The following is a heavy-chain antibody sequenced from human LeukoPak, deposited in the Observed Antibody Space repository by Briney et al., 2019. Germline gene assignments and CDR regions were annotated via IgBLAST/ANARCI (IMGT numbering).Heavy chain of an antibody. Sequence: SETLPLTCTVSGGSISSYYRSWIRQPPGKGLEWIGYIYYSGSTNYNPSLKSRVTISVDTSKNQFSLKLSSVTAADTAVYYCASLYCSGGSCPLDYWGQGTLVTVSS. CDR1: GGSISSYY. V-gene: IGHV4-59*01. J-gene: IGHJ4*02. CDR2: IYYSGST. CDR3: ASLYCSGGSCPLDY. D-gene: IGHD2-15*01.